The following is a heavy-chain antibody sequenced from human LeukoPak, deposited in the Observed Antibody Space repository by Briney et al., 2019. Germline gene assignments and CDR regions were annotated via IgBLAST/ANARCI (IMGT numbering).Heavy chain of an antibody. CDR3: ATDYYDRSGDYTVDY. J-gene: IGHJ4*02. V-gene: IGHV3-23*01. Sequence: GGSLRLSCAASGFTFRDYAMSWVRQAPGKGLEWVSVISGSGGTTHYADSVKGRFIISRDNSKNTVYLQMNSLRAEDTAVYYCATDYYDRSGDYTVDYSGQGTLVTVSS. CDR2: ISGSGGTT. D-gene: IGHD3-22*01. CDR1: GFTFRDYA.